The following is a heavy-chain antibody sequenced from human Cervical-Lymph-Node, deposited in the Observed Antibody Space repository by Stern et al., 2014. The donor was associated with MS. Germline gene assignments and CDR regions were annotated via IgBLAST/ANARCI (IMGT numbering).Heavy chain of an antibody. Sequence: QLKLKESGPGLVKPSQTLSLTCAVSGGSISSGEYYLSWIRQSPGKGLEWIGYIHYRGTTYYSPSLKSRVTISVDTSKNQFSLKLSSVTAADTAVYYCSRDADAYSLVFGYWGRGTLVTVSS. CDR2: IHYRGTT. CDR1: GGSISSGEYY. J-gene: IGHJ4*02. V-gene: IGHV4-30-4*01. CDR3: SRDADAYSLVFGY. D-gene: IGHD5-24*01.